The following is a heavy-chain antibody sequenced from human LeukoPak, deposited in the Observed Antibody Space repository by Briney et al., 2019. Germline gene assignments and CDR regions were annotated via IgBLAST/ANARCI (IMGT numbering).Heavy chain of an antibody. D-gene: IGHD3-22*01. V-gene: IGHV3-15*01. CDR3: SFHYYDSSGYPYYYYMDV. J-gene: IGHJ6*03. CDR1: GFTFSNAW. Sequence: GGSLRLSCAASGFTFSNAWMSWVRQAPGKGLEWVGRIKSKTDGGTTDYAAPVKGRFTISRDDSKNTLYLQMNSLKTEDTAVYYCSFHYYDSSGYPYYYYMDVWGKGTTVTVSS. CDR2: IKSKTDGGTT.